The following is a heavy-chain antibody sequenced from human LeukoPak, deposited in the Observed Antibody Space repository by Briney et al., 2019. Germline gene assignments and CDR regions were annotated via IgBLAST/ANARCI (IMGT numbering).Heavy chain of an antibody. J-gene: IGHJ4*02. Sequence: ASVKVSCKASGYTFTAYYIHWVRQAPGHGLEWMGRINPNSGGTDYARDFQGRVTLTRDTSITTAYMELSKLRSDDTSLYSCARVLTTVTSPLGYWGQGSLVTVSS. V-gene: IGHV1-2*06. CDR3: ARVLTTVTSPLGY. D-gene: IGHD4-17*01. CDR1: GYTFTAYY. CDR2: INPNSGGT.